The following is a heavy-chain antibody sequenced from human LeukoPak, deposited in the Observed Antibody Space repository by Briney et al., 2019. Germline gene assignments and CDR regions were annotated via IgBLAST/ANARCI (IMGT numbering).Heavy chain of an antibody. CDR1: GGSISSGSYY. J-gene: IGHJ6*03. CDR3: ARAGYSSSWYPYYYYYYMDV. D-gene: IGHD6-13*01. CDR2: IYTSGST. V-gene: IGHV4-61*02. Sequence: SETLSLTCTVSGGSISSGSYYWSWIRQPAGKGLEWIGRIYTSGSTNYNPSLKSRVTISVDTSKSQFSLKLSSVTAADTAVYYCARAGYSSSWYPYYYYYYMDVWGKGTTVTISS.